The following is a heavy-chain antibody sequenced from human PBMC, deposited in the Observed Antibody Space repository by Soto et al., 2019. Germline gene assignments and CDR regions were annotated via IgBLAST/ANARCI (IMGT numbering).Heavy chain of an antibody. CDR1: GGSISSSSYY. V-gene: IGHV4-39*01. Sequence: QLQLQESGPGLVKPSETLSLTCTVSGGSISSSSYYWGWIRQPPGKGLEWIGSIYYSGSTYYNPSRKSRVTISVDTSKNQFSLKLSSVTAADTAVYYCARHVWSGYYYYGMDVWGQGTTVTVSS. CDR3: ARHVWSGYYYYGMDV. D-gene: IGHD3-3*01. CDR2: IYYSGST. J-gene: IGHJ6*02.